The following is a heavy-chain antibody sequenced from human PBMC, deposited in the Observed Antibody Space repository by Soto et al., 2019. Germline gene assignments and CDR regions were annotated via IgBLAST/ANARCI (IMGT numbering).Heavy chain of an antibody. D-gene: IGHD2-2*01. Sequence: PSETLSLTCTVSGGSISSYYWSWIRQPPGKGLEWIGYIYYSGSTNYNPSLKSRVTISVDTSKYQFSLKLSSVTAADTAVYYCARGVPAAMLEINWFDPWGQGTLVTVSS. CDR2: IYYSGST. J-gene: IGHJ5*02. V-gene: IGHV4-59*01. CDR1: GGSISSYY. CDR3: ARGVPAAMLEINWFDP.